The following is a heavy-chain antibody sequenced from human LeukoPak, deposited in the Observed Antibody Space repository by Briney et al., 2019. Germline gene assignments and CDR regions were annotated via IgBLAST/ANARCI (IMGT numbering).Heavy chain of an antibody. CDR1: GGSMSSYY. CDR2: IYSSGST. D-gene: IGHD3-10*01. CDR3: ARADPNASGYFYRFNWFDP. J-gene: IGHJ5*02. V-gene: IGHV4-59*01. Sequence: SETLSLTCTVSGGSMSSYYWNWVRQPPGKGLEWIGNIYSSGSTDYNPSLQSRVTISLDPSKFQFSLRLTSVTAADPAVYYCARADPNASGYFYRFNWFDPWGQGTLVTVSS.